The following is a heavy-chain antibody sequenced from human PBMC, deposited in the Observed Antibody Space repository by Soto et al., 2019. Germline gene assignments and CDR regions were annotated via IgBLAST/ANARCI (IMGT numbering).Heavy chain of an antibody. CDR2: ITSNGGST. CDR3: VKDYMGGGDY. V-gene: IGHV3-64D*06. D-gene: IGHD1-26*01. CDR1: GFTFRSYA. J-gene: IGHJ4*02. Sequence: GGSLRLSCSASGFTFRSYAMNWIRQAPGKGLEYVSAITSNGGSTYYADSVKGRFTISRDNSKNTLYLQMSSLRPEDTAVYYCVKDYMGGGDYGGQGTLVTVS.